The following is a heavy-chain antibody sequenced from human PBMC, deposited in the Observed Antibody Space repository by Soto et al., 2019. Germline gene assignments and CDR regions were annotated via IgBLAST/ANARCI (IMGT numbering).Heavy chain of an antibody. CDR3: AREGRDCVSTRCWGTRVFDI. V-gene: IGHV3-7*01. CDR1: GFTFSSYW. CDR2: IKQDGSEK. D-gene: IGHD2-2*01. Sequence: PGGSLRLSCVASGFTFSSYWMSWVRQVPGKGLEWVANIKQDGSEKYYVDSVKGRFTISRDNAKNSLYLQMNSLRAEDTAVYYCAREGRDCVSTRCWGTRVFDIWGQGTMVTVSS. J-gene: IGHJ3*02.